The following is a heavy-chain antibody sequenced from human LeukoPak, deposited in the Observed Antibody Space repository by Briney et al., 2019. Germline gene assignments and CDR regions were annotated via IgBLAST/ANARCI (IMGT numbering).Heavy chain of an antibody. CDR1: GFTFSSYS. V-gene: IGHV3-66*02. J-gene: IGHJ4*02. Sequence: GGSLRLSCAASGFTFSSYSMNWVRQAPGKGLEWVSVIYSGGSTYYADSVKGRFTISRDNSKNTLYLQMNSLRAEDTAVYYCARDPRIAAAGTMVDYWGQGTLVTVSS. D-gene: IGHD6-13*01. CDR3: ARDPRIAAAGTMVDY. CDR2: IYSGGST.